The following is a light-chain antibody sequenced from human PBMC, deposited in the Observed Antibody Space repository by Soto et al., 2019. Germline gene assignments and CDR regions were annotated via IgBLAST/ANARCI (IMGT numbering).Light chain of an antibody. J-gene: IGKJ4*01. CDR3: QQYQTQPLT. Sequence: DIKMTQSPSTLSSSMGDRVTITCRASETISTWLAWYQQRPGKAPALLIYKTSTLETGVPSRFSGSGSGAEFTLTISSLQRDALAADHFQQYQTQPLTFGGVNKVEIK. V-gene: IGKV1-5*03. CDR1: ETISTW. CDR2: KTS.